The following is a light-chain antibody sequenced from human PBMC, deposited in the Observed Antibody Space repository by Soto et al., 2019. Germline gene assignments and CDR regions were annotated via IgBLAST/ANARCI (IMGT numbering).Light chain of an antibody. V-gene: IGLV1-51*02. CDR3: GTWDSSLSLYV. CDR2: ENN. Sequence: QSALTQPPSVSAAPGQKVTISCSGSSSNIGNNYVSWYQQLPGTAPKLLIYENNKRPSGIPDRFSGSKSGTSATLGITGLQTGDEADYYCGTWDSSLSLYVFGTGTKVTV. CDR1: SSNIGNNY. J-gene: IGLJ1*01.